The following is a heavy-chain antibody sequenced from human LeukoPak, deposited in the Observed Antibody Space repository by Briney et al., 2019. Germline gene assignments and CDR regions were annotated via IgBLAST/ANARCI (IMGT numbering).Heavy chain of an antibody. CDR2: IRYDGSSK. V-gene: IGHV3-30*02. D-gene: IGHD2-21*01. CDR1: GFASSNFG. Sequence: GGSLRLSCAASGFASSNFGMHWVRQAPAKGLEWVAFIRYDGSSKYYGDSVKGRFTISRDNSKNTLYLQMNSLRAEDTAVYYCAKKGCTGGSCYSYFHHWGQGTLVTVSS. J-gene: IGHJ1*01. CDR3: AKKGCTGGSCYSYFHH.